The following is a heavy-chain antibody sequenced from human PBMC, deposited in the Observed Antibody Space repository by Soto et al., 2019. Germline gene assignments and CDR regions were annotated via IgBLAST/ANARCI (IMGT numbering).Heavy chain of an antibody. CDR2: IIPIFGTA. Sequence: ASVKVSCKASGGTFSSYAISWVRQAPGQGLEWMGGIIPIFGTANYAQKFQGRVTITADKSTSTAYMELSSLRSEDTAVYYCARDTMVRGLTSSWGQGTPAPVSS. D-gene: IGHD3-10*01. CDR1: GGTFSSYA. V-gene: IGHV1-69*06. J-gene: IGHJ4*02. CDR3: ARDTMVRGLTSS.